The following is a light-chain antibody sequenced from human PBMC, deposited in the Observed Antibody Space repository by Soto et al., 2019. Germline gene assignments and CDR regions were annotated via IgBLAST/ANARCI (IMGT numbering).Light chain of an antibody. CDR1: SSDVGGYNY. CDR2: DVS. V-gene: IGLV2-14*01. CDR3: NSYTSSSPLV. J-gene: IGLJ1*01. Sequence: QSALTQPASVSGSPGQSITISCTGTSSDVGGYNYVSWYQQHPGKAPKLMIYDVSNRPSGVSNRFSGSKSGNTASLTISGLQAEDGAEYFRNSYTSSSPLVLRTGTQVTLL.